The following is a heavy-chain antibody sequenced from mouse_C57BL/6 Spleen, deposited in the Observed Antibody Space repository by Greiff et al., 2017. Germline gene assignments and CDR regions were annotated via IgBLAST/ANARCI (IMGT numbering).Heavy chain of an antibody. CDR3: ARRGTSSYAMDY. D-gene: IGHD1-1*01. CDR1: GFTFSSYT. Sequence: DVMLVESGGGLVKPGGSLKLSCAASGFTFSSYTMSWVRQTPEKRLEWVATISGGGGNTYYPDSVKGRFTISRDNAKNTLYLQMSSLRSEDTALYYCARRGTSSYAMDYWGQGTSVTVSS. CDR2: ISGGGGNT. V-gene: IGHV5-9*01. J-gene: IGHJ4*01.